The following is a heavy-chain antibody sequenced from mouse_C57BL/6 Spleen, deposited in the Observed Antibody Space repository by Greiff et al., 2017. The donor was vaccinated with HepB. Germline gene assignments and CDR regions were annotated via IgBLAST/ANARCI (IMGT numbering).Heavy chain of an antibody. V-gene: IGHV1-15*01. CDR3: TRDYYGSSPYYYAMDY. CDR2: IDPETGGT. J-gene: IGHJ4*01. D-gene: IGHD1-1*01. Sequence: VQMQQSGAELVRPGASVTLSCKASGYTFTDYEMHWVKQTPVHGLEWIGAIDPETGGTAYNQKFKGKAILTADKSSSTAYMELRSLTSEDSAVYYCTRDYYGSSPYYYAMDYWGQGTSVTVSS. CDR1: GYTFTDYE.